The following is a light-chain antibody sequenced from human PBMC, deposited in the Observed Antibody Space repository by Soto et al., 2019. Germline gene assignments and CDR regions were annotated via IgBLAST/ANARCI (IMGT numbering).Light chain of an antibody. CDR2: DAS. CDR1: QDITNS. V-gene: IGKV1-33*01. CDR3: QQYYNVSLT. Sequence: DIQMTQSPSSLSASVGDRVTFTCQASQDITNSLNWYQQQPGRAPKLLLYDASNLEAGVPSRFSGGGSGTAFISPSSSMQPDDVATYYCQQYYNVSLTFGGGTKVGIK. J-gene: IGKJ4*01.